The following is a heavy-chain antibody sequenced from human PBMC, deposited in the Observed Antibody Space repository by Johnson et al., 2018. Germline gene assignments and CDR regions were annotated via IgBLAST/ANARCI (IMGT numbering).Heavy chain of an antibody. D-gene: IGHD3-22*01. V-gene: IGHV3-49*05. J-gene: IGHJ3*01. CDR1: DFPFSDYD. CDR3: TTDLNYRSGYFWGGAFDV. CDR2: IRSRAFGGTT. Sequence: VQLVQSGGGLVKPGRSLRLSCTGSDFPFSDYDLIWLRQAPGKGLAWVGSIRSRAFGGTTEYGASVRGRFTISRDDSKNTMYLQMNSLKTEDTAGYYCTTDLNYRSGYFWGGAFDVWGQGTMVTVSS.